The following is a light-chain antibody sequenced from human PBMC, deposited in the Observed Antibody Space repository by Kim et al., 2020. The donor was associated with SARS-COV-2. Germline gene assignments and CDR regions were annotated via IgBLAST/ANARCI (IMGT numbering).Light chain of an antibody. CDR3: AAWDDSLSGV. Sequence: SELTQPPSASGTPGQRVTISCSGSSSNIGNNYVYWYQQPPGTAPKLLIYRNNQRPSGVPDRFSGSKSGTSAPLATSGLRSEDEADYYCAAWDDSLSGVF. CDR2: RNN. CDR1: SSNIGNNY. J-gene: IGLJ3*02. V-gene: IGLV1-47*01.